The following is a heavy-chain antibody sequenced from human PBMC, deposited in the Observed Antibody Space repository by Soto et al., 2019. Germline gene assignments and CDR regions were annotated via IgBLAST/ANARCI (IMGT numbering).Heavy chain of an antibody. CDR2: ISSGSSNI. D-gene: IGHD2-15*01. V-gene: IGHV3-21*01. CDR1: GFAFRSYN. J-gene: IGHJ4*02. CDR3: ASATVVAATFDF. Sequence: VGSLRLSCAASGFAFRSYNMNWVRQAPGKGLEWVASISSGSSNIYYADSVKGRFTISRDNAKNSLFLQMDSLRAEDSAVYYCASATVVAATFDFWGQGTLVTVSS.